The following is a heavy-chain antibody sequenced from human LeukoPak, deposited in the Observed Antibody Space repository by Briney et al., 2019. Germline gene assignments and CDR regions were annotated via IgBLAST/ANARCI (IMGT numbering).Heavy chain of an antibody. J-gene: IGHJ5*02. CDR2: MNPNSGNT. CDR1: GYTFTSYD. Sequence: GASVKISCKASGYTFTSYDINWVRQATGQGLEWMGWMNPNSGNTGYAQKFQGRVTMTRNTSISTAYMELSSLRSEDTAVYYCANFPPIGGDSNWFDPWGQGTLVTVSS. D-gene: IGHD2-21*02. V-gene: IGHV1-8*01. CDR3: ANFPPIGGDSNWFDP.